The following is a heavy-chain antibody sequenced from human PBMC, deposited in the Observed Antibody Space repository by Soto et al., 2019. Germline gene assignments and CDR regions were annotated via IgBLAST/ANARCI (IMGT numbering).Heavy chain of an antibody. CDR2: IYPGDSDT. CDR1: GYSFTSYW. D-gene: IGHD3-22*01. V-gene: IGHV5-51*01. CDR3: ASPTYYYDSSGSQDAFDI. J-gene: IGHJ3*02. Sequence: PGEFLKISCKGSGYSFTSYWSGWVRQMPGKGLEWMGIIYPGDSDTRYSPSFQGQVTISADKSISTAYLQWSSLKASDTAMYYCASPTYYYDSSGSQDAFDIWGQGTMVT.